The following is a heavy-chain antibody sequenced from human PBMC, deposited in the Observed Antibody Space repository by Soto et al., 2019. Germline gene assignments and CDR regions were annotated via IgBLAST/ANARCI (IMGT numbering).Heavy chain of an antibody. Sequence: SETLSLTCAVYGGSFSGYYWNWIRQPPGKGLEWIGEIDHSGYTNYNPSLKSLVTISVDTSKNQFSLRLTSVTAADTAVYHCVRDLLGSGGHFDYWGQGTLVTVSS. V-gene: IGHV4-34*01. D-gene: IGHD7-27*01. CDR1: GGSFSGYY. J-gene: IGHJ4*02. CDR3: VRDLLGSGGHFDY. CDR2: IDHSGYT.